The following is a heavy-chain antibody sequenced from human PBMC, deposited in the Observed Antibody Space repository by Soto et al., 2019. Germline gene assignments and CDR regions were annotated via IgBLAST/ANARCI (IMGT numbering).Heavy chain of an antibody. D-gene: IGHD3-3*01. J-gene: IGHJ4*02. CDR3: ARRRYYDFWSGFDY. CDR1: GYSISSGYY. Sequence: PSETLSLTCAVSGYSISSGYYWGWIRQPPGKGLEWIGSIYHSGSTYYNPSLKSRVTISVDTSKNQFSLKLSSVTAADTAVYYCARRRYYDFWSGFDYWGQGTLVTSPQ. CDR2: IYHSGST. V-gene: IGHV4-38-2*01.